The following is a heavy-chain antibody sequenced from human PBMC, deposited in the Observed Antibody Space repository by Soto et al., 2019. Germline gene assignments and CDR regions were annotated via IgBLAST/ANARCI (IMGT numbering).Heavy chain of an antibody. V-gene: IGHV4-34*01. CDR3: ARIGITMVRGVITPYYYYGMDV. D-gene: IGHD3-10*01. J-gene: IGHJ6*02. CDR2: INHSGST. CDR1: GGSFSGYY. Sequence: LPLTCAVYGGSFSGYYWSWIRQPPGKGLEWIGEINHSGSTNYNPSLKSRVTISVDTSQNQFSLKLSSVTAADTAVYYCARIGITMVRGVITPYYYYGMDVWGQGTTVTVYS.